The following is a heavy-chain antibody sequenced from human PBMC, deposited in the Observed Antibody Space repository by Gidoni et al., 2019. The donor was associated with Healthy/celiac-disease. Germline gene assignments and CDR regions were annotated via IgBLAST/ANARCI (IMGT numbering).Heavy chain of an antibody. D-gene: IGHD3-16*01. CDR1: GFTFTSYA. Sequence: EVLLLVSGVGLVQPGRSLRLPLSSSGFTFTSYALSWVRQAPGKGLEWVSAISGSGGSTYYADSVKGRFTISRDNSKNTLYLKMNSLRAEDTAVYYCAKVWVYDYVWGSYPNIFDYWGQGTLVTVSS. CDR3: AKVWVYDYVWGSYPNIFDY. J-gene: IGHJ4*02. CDR2: ISGSGGST. V-gene: IGHV3-23*01.